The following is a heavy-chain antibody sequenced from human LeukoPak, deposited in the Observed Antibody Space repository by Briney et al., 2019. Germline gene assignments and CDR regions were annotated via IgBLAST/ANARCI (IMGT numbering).Heavy chain of an antibody. CDR1: GFSFSEYN. V-gene: IGHV3-30*18. J-gene: IGHJ5*02. CDR3: VKGLHASSWYAGS. D-gene: IGHD6-13*01. Sequence: QPGGSLRLSCAASGFSFSEYNMQWLRQTPGKGLEWLGIILSDGKRDYYADSVKGRFTISRDNSKSTLYLHMNSLREDDTAVYYCVKGLHASSWYAGSWGRGTLVTVSS. CDR2: ILSDGKRD.